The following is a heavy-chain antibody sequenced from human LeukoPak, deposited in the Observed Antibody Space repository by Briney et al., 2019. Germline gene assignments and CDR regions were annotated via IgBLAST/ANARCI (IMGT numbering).Heavy chain of an antibody. CDR3: ARGDIVVVPAAGANWFDP. D-gene: IGHD2-2*01. Sequence: ASVKVSCKASGYTFTGYYMHWVRQAPGQGLEWMGWINPNSGGTNYAQKFQGRVTMTRDTSISTAYMELSRLRPDDTAVYYCARGDIVVVPAAGANWFDPWGQGTLVTVSS. V-gene: IGHV1-2*02. CDR2: INPNSGGT. J-gene: IGHJ5*02. CDR1: GYTFTGYY.